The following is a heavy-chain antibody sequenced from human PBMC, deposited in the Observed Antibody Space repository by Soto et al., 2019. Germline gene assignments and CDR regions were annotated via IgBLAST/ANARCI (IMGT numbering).Heavy chain of an antibody. V-gene: IGHV4-31*03. D-gene: IGHD4-17*01. CDR3: ARFDYGDFRNWFDP. Sequence: SETLYLPCTVSGGSISSGGYSWSWIRQYPGKGLEWIGYIYFTGTTYYSPSLKSRVTISVDTSKNQFSLKLSSVTAADTAVYYCARFDYGDFRNWFDPWGQGTLVTAPQ. CDR1: GGSISSGGYS. CDR2: IYFTGTT. J-gene: IGHJ5*02.